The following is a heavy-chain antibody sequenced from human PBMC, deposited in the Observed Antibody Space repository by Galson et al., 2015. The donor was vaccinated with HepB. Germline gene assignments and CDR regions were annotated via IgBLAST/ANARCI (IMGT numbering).Heavy chain of an antibody. Sequence: SLRLSCAASGFTFSTYGMNWVRQAPGKGLEWLSYISESGGTTYYADSVKGRFTISRDNAKNSLYLQMDSLRAGDTSVYYCARDPTGLTDFDFWGQGTLVTVSS. CDR2: ISESGGTT. CDR1: GFTFSTYG. V-gene: IGHV3-48*01. J-gene: IGHJ4*02. CDR3: ARDPTGLTDFDF. D-gene: IGHD2-8*02.